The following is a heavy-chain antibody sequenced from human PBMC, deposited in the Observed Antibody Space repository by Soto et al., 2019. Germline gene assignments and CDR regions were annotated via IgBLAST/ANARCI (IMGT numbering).Heavy chain of an antibody. CDR2: VYYTGTT. CDR1: GGLVSSASYF. CDR3: ARMRFVEVPYWFDP. D-gene: IGHD2-15*01. J-gene: IGHJ5*02. V-gene: IGHV4-61*01. Sequence: QVQLQESGPGLVTPSETLSLTCTVSGGLVSSASYFWSWIRQPPGQEMEFISYVYYTGTTKYSPSLKSRASISLDTYKNQFSLNLSSVNTADTAIYYCARMRFVEVPYWFDPWGQGILVTVS.